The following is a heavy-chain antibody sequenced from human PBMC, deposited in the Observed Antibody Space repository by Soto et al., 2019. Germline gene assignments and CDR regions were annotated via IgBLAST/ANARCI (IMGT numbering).Heavy chain of an antibody. Sequence: SETLSLTCTVSGGSISTRSSYWGWIRQPPGKGLEWIGTIYYIGNTYYNPPLKSRVAISIDTSKTRFSLKLSSVTAADTAVYYCAGNYGGNRIDYWGQGTLVTVSS. CDR3: AGNYGGNRIDY. V-gene: IGHV4-39*02. CDR1: GGSISTRSSY. D-gene: IGHD4-17*01. CDR2: IYYIGNT. J-gene: IGHJ4*02.